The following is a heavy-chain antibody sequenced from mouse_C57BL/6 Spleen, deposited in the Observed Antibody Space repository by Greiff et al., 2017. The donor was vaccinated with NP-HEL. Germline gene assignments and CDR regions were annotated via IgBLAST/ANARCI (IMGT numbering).Heavy chain of an antibody. D-gene: IGHD1-1*01. Sequence: VQLQQSGPELVKPGASVKISCKASGYTFTDYYMNWVKQSHGKSLEWIGDINPNNGGTSYNQKFKGKATLTVDKSSSTAYMELRSLTSEDSAVYYCARKGLDGSSYYAMDYWGQGTSVTVSS. V-gene: IGHV1-26*01. J-gene: IGHJ4*01. CDR2: INPNNGGT. CDR3: ARKGLDGSSYYAMDY. CDR1: GYTFTDYY.